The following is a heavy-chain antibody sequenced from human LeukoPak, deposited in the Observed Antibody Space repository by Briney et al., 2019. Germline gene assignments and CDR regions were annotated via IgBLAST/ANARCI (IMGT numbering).Heavy chain of an antibody. CDR3: ARVLKLWFGEFGYYYYMDV. Sequence: ASVKVSCKASGYTFTSYDINWVRQATGQGLEWMGWMNPNSGNTGYAQKFQGRVTMTRNTSISTAYMELSSLRSEDTAVYYCARVLKLWFGEFGYYYYMDVWGKGTTVTISS. J-gene: IGHJ6*03. CDR2: MNPNSGNT. V-gene: IGHV1-8*01. D-gene: IGHD3-10*01. CDR1: GYTFTSYD.